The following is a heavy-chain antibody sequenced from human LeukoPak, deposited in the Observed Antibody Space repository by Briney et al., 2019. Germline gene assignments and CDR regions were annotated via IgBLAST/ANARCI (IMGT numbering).Heavy chain of an antibody. J-gene: IGHJ5*02. CDR2: INHSGST. Sequence: PSETLSLTCAAYGGSFSDCYWIGIRQPPAKGREGIGGINHSGSTNYNPSLKSRVTISVATSKNQSSLKLRSVTAADTAVYYCARGTVVSAASWFDPWGQGTLVTVSS. D-gene: IGHD2/OR15-2a*01. V-gene: IGHV4-34*01. CDR3: ARGTVVSAASWFDP. CDR1: GGSFSDCY.